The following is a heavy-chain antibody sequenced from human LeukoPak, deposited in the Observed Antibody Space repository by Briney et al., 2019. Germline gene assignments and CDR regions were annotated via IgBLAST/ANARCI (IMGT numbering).Heavy chain of an antibody. CDR1: GVSMSGDSYY. CDR3: ARGYTYGHRAMFDY. CDR2: VRTTGST. J-gene: IGHJ4*02. Sequence: SETLSLTCTVSGVSMSGDSYYWTWIRQPAGKGLEWIGRVRTTGSTDFNPSLKSRVSIPLDTSKNQFSLKLSSVIAADTAVYYFARGYTYGHRAMFDYWGQRTLVTVS. V-gene: IGHV4-61*02. D-gene: IGHD5-18*01.